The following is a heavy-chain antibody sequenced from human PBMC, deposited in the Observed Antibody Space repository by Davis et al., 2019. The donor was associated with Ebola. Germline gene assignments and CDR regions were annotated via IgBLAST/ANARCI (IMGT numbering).Heavy chain of an antibody. V-gene: IGHV4-30-2*01. CDR2: IYHSGST. Sequence: SETLSLTCAVSGGSISTGGYSWSWIRQPPGKGLEWIGYIYHSGSTYYNPSLKSRVTILVDTSKNLFSLNLSSVTAADTAVYYCARAGYPFASSAYWYFDLWGRGTLVIVSS. CDR3: ARAGYPFASSAYWYFDL. CDR1: GGSISTGGYS. J-gene: IGHJ2*01. D-gene: IGHD6-6*01.